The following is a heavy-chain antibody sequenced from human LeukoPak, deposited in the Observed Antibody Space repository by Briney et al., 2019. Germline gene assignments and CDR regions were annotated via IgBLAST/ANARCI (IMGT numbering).Heavy chain of an antibody. CDR3: ARDLRPYYDFWSGYNWFDP. J-gene: IGHJ5*02. CDR2: INPNSGGT. V-gene: IGHV1-2*02. Sequence: ASVKVSCKASGYTFTGYYMHWVRQAPGQGLEWMGWINPNSGGTNYAQKFQGRVTMTGETSISTAYMELSRLRSDDSAVYYCARDLRPYYDFWSGYNWFDPWGQGNPGHRLL. CDR1: GYTFTGYY. D-gene: IGHD3-3*01.